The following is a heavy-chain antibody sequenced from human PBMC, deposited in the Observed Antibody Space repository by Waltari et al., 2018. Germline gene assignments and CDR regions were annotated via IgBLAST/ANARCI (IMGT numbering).Heavy chain of an antibody. D-gene: IGHD5-12*01. V-gene: IGHV3-23*04. Sequence: EVQLVESGGGLVQPGGSLRLSWAASGFTFRSYARSWVRQAPGRGLEWVSSISGSDGRTNYADSAKGRFTISRDNVKNTLFLQMNSLRADDAAVYYCAKDLGGFSGSHWYFDLWGRGTLVTVSS. J-gene: IGHJ2*01. CDR1: GFTFRSYA. CDR3: AKDLGGFSGSHWYFDL. CDR2: ISGSDGRT.